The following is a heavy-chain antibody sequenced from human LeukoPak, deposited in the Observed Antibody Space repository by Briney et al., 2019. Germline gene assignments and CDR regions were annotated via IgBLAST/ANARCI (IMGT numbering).Heavy chain of an antibody. D-gene: IGHD2-2*01. CDR1: GDSVSSAVYY. CDR2: IFYTGST. J-gene: IGHJ4*02. Sequence: SETLSLTCTVSGDSVSSAVYYWSWVRQPPGKGLEYIGYIFYTGSTNYNPSLKSRVTISVDTSKNQFSLKLSSVTAADTAVYYCARGEGCSSTSCYFDYWGRGTLVTVSS. CDR3: ARGEGCSSTSCYFDY. V-gene: IGHV4-61*08.